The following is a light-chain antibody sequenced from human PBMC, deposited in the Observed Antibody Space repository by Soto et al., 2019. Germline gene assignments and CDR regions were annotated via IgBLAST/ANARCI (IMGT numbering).Light chain of an antibody. CDR2: GAS. CDR1: QSLLSSADNKNY. V-gene: IGKV4-1*01. CDR3: QQYYSAPIT. Sequence: DIVMTQSPDSLAVSLGERATINCKSSQSLLSSADNKNYLAWYQHKSGQPPKLLIYGASTRQSGVPDRISGSGSGTDFTLTISSLQAEDVAIYSCQQYYSAPITFGGGTKVEIK. J-gene: IGKJ4*01.